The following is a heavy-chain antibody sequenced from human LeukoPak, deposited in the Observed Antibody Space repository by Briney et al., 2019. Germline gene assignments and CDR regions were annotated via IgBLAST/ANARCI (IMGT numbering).Heavy chain of an antibody. D-gene: IGHD3-10*01. Sequence: PSETLSLTCTVSGGSISSYYWTWIRQPAGKGLEWIGRTHTSGSTNYNPSLKSRVTMSVDTSKNQFSLKLTSVTAADTAVYYCARDTYYYGSGTYYFNYWGQGTLVTVSS. CDR1: GGSISSYY. CDR3: ARDTYYYGSGTYYFNY. J-gene: IGHJ4*02. CDR2: THTSGST. V-gene: IGHV4-4*07.